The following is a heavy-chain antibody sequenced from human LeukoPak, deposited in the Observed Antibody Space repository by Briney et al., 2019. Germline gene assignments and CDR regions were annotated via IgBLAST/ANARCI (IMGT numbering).Heavy chain of an antibody. CDR1: GFTLGGYT. D-gene: IGHD1-26*01. CDR2: ITSGGDYM. J-gene: IGHJ4*02. V-gene: IGHV3-21*01. CDR3: AKLGGSTGY. Sequence: PGGSLRLSCAASGFTLGGYTMSWVRQAPGKGLQWVSTITSGGDYMYYADPVKGRFTISRDDSKNSLYLHMNSLRAEDTAVYYCAKLGGSTGYWGQGTLVTVSS.